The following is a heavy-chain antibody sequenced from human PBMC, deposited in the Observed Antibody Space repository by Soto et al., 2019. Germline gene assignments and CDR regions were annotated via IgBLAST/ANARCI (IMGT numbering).Heavy chain of an antibody. D-gene: IGHD3-10*01. CDR3: ASITLIPNWFDP. CDR2: ISSSSSYI. J-gene: IGHJ5*02. Sequence: WSLRLSCAASGFTFSSYSMNWVRQAPGKGLEWVSSISSSSSYIYYADSVKGRFTISRDNAKNSLYLQMNSLRAEDTAVYYCASITLIPNWFDPWGQGTLVTVSS. V-gene: IGHV3-21*01. CDR1: GFTFSSYS.